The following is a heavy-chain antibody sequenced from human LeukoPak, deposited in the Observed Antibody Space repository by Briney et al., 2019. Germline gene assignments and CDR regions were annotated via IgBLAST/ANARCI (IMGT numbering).Heavy chain of an antibody. Sequence: ASVKVSCKASGYTFTSYDINWVRQATGQGLEWMGWMNPNSGNTGYAQKFQGRVTITRNTSISTAYTELSSLRAEDTAVYYCARGGSYLSAFDIWGQGTMVTVSS. J-gene: IGHJ3*02. CDR2: MNPNSGNT. CDR1: GYTFTSYD. V-gene: IGHV1-8*03. D-gene: IGHD3-10*01. CDR3: ARGGSYLSAFDI.